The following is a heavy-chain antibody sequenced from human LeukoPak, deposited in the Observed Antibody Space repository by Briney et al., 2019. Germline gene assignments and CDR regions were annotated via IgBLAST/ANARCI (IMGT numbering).Heavy chain of an antibody. CDR2: IYTSGST. D-gene: IGHD3-22*01. Sequence: SETLSLTCTFSGGSISSYYWSWIRQPAGKGLEWIGRIYTSGSTNYNPSLKSRVTMSVDTSKNQFSLKLSSVTAADTAVYYCARDRYYYDSSGYSHRLDYWGQGTLVTVSS. J-gene: IGHJ4*02. CDR3: ARDRYYYDSSGYSHRLDY. V-gene: IGHV4-4*07. CDR1: GGSISSYY.